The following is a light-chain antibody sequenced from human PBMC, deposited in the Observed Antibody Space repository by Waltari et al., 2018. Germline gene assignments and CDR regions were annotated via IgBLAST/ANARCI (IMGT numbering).Light chain of an antibody. CDR2: LAS. Sequence: EIVLTQTPLSLPVTPGEPASISCRSSQSLLHSDGYNYLDWYLQKSGQYPQLLIYLASSRASGVPDRFSGSGSGTEFTRKISRVEARDVGVYFCMQALQTPTFGQGTKV. CDR1: QSLLHSDGYNY. J-gene: IGKJ1*01. CDR3: MQALQTPT. V-gene: IGKV2-28*01.